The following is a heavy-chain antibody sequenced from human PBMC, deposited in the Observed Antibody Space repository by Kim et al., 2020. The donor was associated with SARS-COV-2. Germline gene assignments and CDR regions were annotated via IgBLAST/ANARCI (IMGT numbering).Heavy chain of an antibody. V-gene: IGHV3-21*01. D-gene: IGHD3-22*01. Sequence: GGSLRLSCAASGFTFSSYSMNWVRQAPGKGLEWVSSISSSSSYIYYADSVKGRFTISRDNAKNSLYLQMNSLRAEDTAVYYCARGEITSLYYYDSSVGLGFDYWGQGTLVTVSS. CDR1: GFTFSSYS. CDR2: ISSSSSYI. J-gene: IGHJ4*02. CDR3: ARGEITSLYYYDSSVGLGFDY.